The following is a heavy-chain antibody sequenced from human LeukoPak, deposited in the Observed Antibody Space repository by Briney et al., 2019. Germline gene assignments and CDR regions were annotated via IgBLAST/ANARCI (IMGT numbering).Heavy chain of an antibody. J-gene: IGHJ4*02. Sequence: PGGSLRLSCAASGFTFSSYAMSWVRQAPGKGLEWVSSISGSGDSTYYGDSVKGRFTISRDNSKNTLFLQMNSLKTEDTAVYYCTTGPYDYGSGTYYHWGQGTLVTVSS. V-gene: IGHV3-23*01. CDR3: TTGPYDYGSGTYYH. D-gene: IGHD3-10*01. CDR2: ISGSGDST. CDR1: GFTFSSYA.